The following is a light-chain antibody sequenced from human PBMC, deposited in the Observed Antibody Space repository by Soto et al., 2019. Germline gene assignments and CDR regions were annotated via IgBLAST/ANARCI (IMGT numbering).Light chain of an antibody. V-gene: IGKV3-20*01. CDR2: GAS. Sequence: DILLTQSPGTLSLSPGERATLXXRASQSVSSSYLAWYQQKPGQAPRVXIYGASSRATGIPDRFSGSVSGTDFTLTISRLEPEDFAMYYCQQYDSSPWTFGQGTKVDIK. CDR1: QSVSSSY. J-gene: IGKJ1*01. CDR3: QQYDSSPWT.